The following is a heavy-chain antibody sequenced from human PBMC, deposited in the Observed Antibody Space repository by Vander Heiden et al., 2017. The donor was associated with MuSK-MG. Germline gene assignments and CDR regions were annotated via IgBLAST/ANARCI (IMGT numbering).Heavy chain of an antibody. CDR1: GDTFTRYY. J-gene: IGHJ3*02. V-gene: IGHV1-46*03. CDR3: VRGFAVFGAVNDAFDI. D-gene: IGHD3-3*01. CDR2: IIPSSGST. Sequence: QVQLLQSGAEVKKPGASVKISCKASGDTFTRYYIHWVRQAPGQGPEWMGIIIPSSGSTNYAQMLRGRVTMTRDTSTNTVSLELSSLKSEDTAVYYCVRGFAVFGAVNDAFDIWGQGTMVTVSS.